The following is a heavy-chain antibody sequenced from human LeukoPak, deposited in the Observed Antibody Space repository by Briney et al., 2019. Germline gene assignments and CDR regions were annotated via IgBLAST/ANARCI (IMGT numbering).Heavy chain of an antibody. CDR1: GFTFSSYW. CDR3: AREPRGGRALFDY. Sequence: PGGSLRLSCAASGFTFSSYWMHWVRQAPGKGLVWVSRINSDGSSTSYADSVKGRFTISRDNAKNTLYLQMNSLRAEDTAVYYCAREPRGGRALFDYWGQGALVTVSS. CDR2: INSDGSST. J-gene: IGHJ4*02. V-gene: IGHV3-74*01. D-gene: IGHD2-15*01.